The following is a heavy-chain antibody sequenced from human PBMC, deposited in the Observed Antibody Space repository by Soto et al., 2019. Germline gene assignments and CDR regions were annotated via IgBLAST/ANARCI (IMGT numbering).Heavy chain of an antibody. CDR2: INHSGST. J-gene: IGHJ5*02. CDR1: GGSFSGYY. V-gene: IGHV4-34*01. Sequence: QVQLQQWGAGLLKPSETLSLTCAVYGGSFSGYYWSWIRQPPGKGLEWIEEINHSGSTNYNPSLKSRVTISVDTSKNQFSLKLSSVTAADTAVYYCARVGVVVVVAATPAQTNWFDPWGQGTLVTVSS. D-gene: IGHD2-15*01. CDR3: ARVGVVVVVAATPAQTNWFDP.